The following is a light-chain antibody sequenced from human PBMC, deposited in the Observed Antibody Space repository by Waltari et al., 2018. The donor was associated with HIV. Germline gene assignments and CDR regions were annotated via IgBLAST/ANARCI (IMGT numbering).Light chain of an antibody. Sequence: DIQLTQSPSSLSASVRDRVTITCLASRGINTYLNWYQQKPGKAPNLLIFGASTLHSGVPSRCSGRGSGTEFTLTSSSLQPEDFAIYYGQQRDNSPHTFGQGTKLEIK. J-gene: IGKJ2*01. CDR2: GAS. V-gene: IGKV1-39*01. CDR3: QQRDNSPHT. CDR1: RGINTY.